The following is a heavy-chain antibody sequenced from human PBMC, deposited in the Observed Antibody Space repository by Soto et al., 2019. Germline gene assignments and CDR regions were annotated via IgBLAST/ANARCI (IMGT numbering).Heavy chain of an antibody. CDR3: AKVDKNYDFWSGYYDDAFDI. J-gene: IGHJ3*02. CDR1: GFTFSSYG. D-gene: IGHD3-3*01. Sequence: QVQLVESGGGVVQPGRSLRLSCAASGFTFSSYGMHWVRQAPGKGLEWVAVISYDGSNKYYADSVKGRFTISRDNSKNTLYLRMNSLRAEDTAVYYCAKVDKNYDFWSGYYDDAFDIWGQGTMVTVSS. V-gene: IGHV3-30*18. CDR2: ISYDGSNK.